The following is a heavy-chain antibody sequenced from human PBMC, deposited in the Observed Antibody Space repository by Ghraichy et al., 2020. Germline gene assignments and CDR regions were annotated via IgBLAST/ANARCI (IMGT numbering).Heavy chain of an antibody. CDR1: GFTVSSNY. CDR3: ARDPEGAGWFDP. V-gene: IGHV3-53*01. CDR2: IYSGGTT. J-gene: IGHJ5*02. Sequence: GESLNISCAASGFTVSSNYMTWVRQAPGKGLEWVSVIYSGGTTYYADSVKGRFTISRDNSKNTLYLQMNSLRAEDTAVYYCARDPEGAGWFDPWGQGTLVTVSS. D-gene: IGHD1-26*01.